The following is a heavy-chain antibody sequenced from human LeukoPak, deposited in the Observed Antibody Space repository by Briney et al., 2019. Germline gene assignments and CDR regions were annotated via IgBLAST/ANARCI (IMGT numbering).Heavy chain of an antibody. CDR3: ARGYCTSTSCRGGWFDP. Sequence: ASVKVSCKATGYTFTSYDINWVRQATGQGLEWMGWMNPNSGNTGYAQKFQGRVTITRNTSISTAYMELSSLRSEDTAVYYCARGYCTSTSCRGGWFDPWGQGTLVTVSP. CDR1: GYTFTSYD. V-gene: IGHV1-8*03. CDR2: MNPNSGNT. J-gene: IGHJ5*02. D-gene: IGHD2-2*01.